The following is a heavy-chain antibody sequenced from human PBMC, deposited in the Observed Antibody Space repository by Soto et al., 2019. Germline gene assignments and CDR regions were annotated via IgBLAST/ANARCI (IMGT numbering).Heavy chain of an antibody. CDR3: ARGRSSSEPNWFDP. CDR1: GGSFSGYY. D-gene: IGHD6-13*01. Sequence: TSETLSLTCAVYGGSFSGYYWSWIRQPPGKGLEWIGEINHSGSTNYNPSLKSGVTISVDTSKNQFSLKLSSVTAADTAVYYCARGRSSSEPNWFDPWGQGTLVTVSS. V-gene: IGHV4-34*01. J-gene: IGHJ5*02. CDR2: INHSGST.